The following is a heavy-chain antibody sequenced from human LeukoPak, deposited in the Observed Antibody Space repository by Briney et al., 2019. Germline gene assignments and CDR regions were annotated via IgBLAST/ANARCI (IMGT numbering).Heavy chain of an antibody. CDR2: ISSSSSYI. J-gene: IGHJ4*02. D-gene: IGHD3-22*01. CDR1: GFTFSSYS. CDR3: ARDSPDDSSGSDYFDY. Sequence: GGSLRLSCAASGFTFSSYSMNWVRQAPGKGLEWVSSISSSSSYIYYADSVKGRFTISRDNAKNSLYLQMNSLRAEDTAVYYCARDSPDDSSGSDYFDYWGQGTWSPSPQ. V-gene: IGHV3-21*01.